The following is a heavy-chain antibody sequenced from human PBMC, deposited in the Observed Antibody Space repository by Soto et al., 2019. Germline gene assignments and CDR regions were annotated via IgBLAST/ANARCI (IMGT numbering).Heavy chain of an antibody. CDR2: IIPIFGTA. D-gene: IGHD3-3*01. Sequence: QVQLVQSGAEVKKPGSSVKVSCKASGGTFSSYAISWVRQAPGQGLEWMGGIIPIFGTANYAQKFQGRVTSTADESTSKAYMELSSLRSEDTAVYYCARLYDFWSGLSGGYFDYWGQGTLVTVSS. CDR1: GGTFSSYA. CDR3: ARLYDFWSGLSGGYFDY. J-gene: IGHJ4*02. V-gene: IGHV1-69*01.